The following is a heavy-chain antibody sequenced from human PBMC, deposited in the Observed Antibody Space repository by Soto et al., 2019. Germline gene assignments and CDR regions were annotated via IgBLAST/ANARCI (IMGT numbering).Heavy chain of an antibody. Sequence: QLQLQESGPGLVKPSETLSLTCTVSGGSISSSSYYWGWIRQPPGKGLEWIGSIYYRGSTYYNPSLKSRVTISVDTSKNQFSLKLSSVTAADTAVYYCARYIVVVPAAMPNYCDYWGQGTLVTVAS. CDR3: ARYIVVVPAAMPNYCDY. J-gene: IGHJ4*02. CDR1: GGSISSSSYY. V-gene: IGHV4-39*01. CDR2: IYYRGST. D-gene: IGHD2-2*01.